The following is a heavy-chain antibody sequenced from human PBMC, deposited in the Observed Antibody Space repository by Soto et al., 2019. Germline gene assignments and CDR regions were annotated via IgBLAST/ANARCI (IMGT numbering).Heavy chain of an antibody. CDR2: IYSGGST. D-gene: IGHD1-7*01. V-gene: IGHV3-53*01. Sequence: GGSLRLSCAASGFTVSSNYMSWVRQAPGKGLEWVSVIYSGGSTYYADSVKGRFTISRDNSKNTLYLQMNSLRAEDTAVYYCARGTDNWNYVPDAFDIWGQGTMVTVSS. CDR3: ARGTDNWNYVPDAFDI. CDR1: GFTVSSNY. J-gene: IGHJ3*02.